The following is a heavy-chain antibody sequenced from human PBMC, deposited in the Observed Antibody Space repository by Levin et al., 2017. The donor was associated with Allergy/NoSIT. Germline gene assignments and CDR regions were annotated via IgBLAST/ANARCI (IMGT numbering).Heavy chain of an antibody. J-gene: IGHJ4*02. Sequence: GGSLRLSCAASEFTLSNAWMTWVRQAPGKGLDWVGLIRKQSDGGTADYAAPVKGRFTFSRDDSKNTLYLQMNSLQGDDTAVYYCVTNAYGGGWGRGTLVTVSS. CDR2: IRKQSDGGTA. D-gene: IGHD4-23*01. CDR3: VTNAYGGG. CDR1: EFTLSNAW. V-gene: IGHV3-15*01.